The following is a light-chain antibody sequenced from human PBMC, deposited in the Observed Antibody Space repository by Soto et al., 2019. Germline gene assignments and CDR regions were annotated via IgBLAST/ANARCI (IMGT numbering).Light chain of an antibody. CDR3: QQYRT. CDR2: DAS. CDR1: QSVSSSS. J-gene: IGKJ1*01. Sequence: EIVLTQSPGTLSLSPGERATLSCRASQSVSSSSLAWYQQKPGQAPRLLIYDASSRATGIPDRFSGSGSGTDFTLTIRRLEPEDFAVYYCQQYRTFGQGTKVDIK. V-gene: IGKV3-20*01.